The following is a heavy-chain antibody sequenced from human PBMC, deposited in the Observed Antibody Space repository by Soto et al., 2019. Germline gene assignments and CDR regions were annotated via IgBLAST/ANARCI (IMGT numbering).Heavy chain of an antibody. CDR2: IYYSGST. CDR3: ARRSSSWYFDY. V-gene: IGHV4-31*02. CDR1: GGSISSGGYY. D-gene: IGHD6-13*01. J-gene: IGHJ4*02. Sequence: SETLSLTCTVSGGSISSGGYYWSWIRQHPGKGLEWIGYIYYSGSTNYNPSLKSRVTISVDTSKNQFSLKLSSVTAADTAVYYCARRSSSWYFDYWGQGTLVTVSS.